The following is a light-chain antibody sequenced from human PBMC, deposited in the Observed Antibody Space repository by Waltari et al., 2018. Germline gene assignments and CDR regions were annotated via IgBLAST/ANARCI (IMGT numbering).Light chain of an antibody. V-gene: IGKV3-15*01. CDR1: QNIENN. Sequence: EVVMTQSPAALSVSPGERVTLSCKASQNIENNLAWYQQKPGQSPRLLIYGASTRATGVPASFSGSGSGTDFTLTISSLQSEDCAVFYCQQYNRWPPLTFGGGTKVEIK. CDR2: GAS. J-gene: IGKJ4*01. CDR3: QQYNRWPPLT.